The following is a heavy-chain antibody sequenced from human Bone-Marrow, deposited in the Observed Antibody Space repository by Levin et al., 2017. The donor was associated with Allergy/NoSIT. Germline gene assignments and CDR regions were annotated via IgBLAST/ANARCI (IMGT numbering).Heavy chain of an antibody. V-gene: IGHV3-9*01. Sequence: SLKISCIASGFTFDDYAMHWVRLLPGKGLEWVSGIYWNSGSMAYADSVKGRFTISRDNHKNSLYLQMNSLRVEDTALYYCTKDISSGGYSGYDFWGQGTQVTVSS. D-gene: IGHD5-12*01. CDR3: TKDISSGGYSGYDF. CDR2: IYWNSGSM. CDR1: GFTFDDYA. J-gene: IGHJ4*02.